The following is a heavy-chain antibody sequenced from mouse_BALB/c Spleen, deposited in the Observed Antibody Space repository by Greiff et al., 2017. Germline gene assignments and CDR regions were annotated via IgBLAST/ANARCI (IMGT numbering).Heavy chain of an antibody. CDR2: ISNLAYSI. Sequence: EVKLVESGGGLVQPGGSRKLSCAASGFTFSDYGMAWVRQAPGKGPEWVAFISNLAYSIYYADTVTGRFTISRENAKNTLYLEMSSLRSEDTAMYYCAREARATYFDYWGQGTTLTVSS. V-gene: IGHV5-15*02. CDR3: AREARATYFDY. J-gene: IGHJ2*01. D-gene: IGHD3-1*01. CDR1: GFTFSDYG.